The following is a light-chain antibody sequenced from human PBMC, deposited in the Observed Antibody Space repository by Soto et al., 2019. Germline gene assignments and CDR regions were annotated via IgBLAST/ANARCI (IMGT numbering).Light chain of an antibody. Sequence: DIVMTQSPDSLAVSLGERATINCKSNQSLLYSTNNKNYLAWYQQKPGQPPKLLISWASTRESGVPDRFSGSGSEKDFTLTINNLQAEDVAIYYCQQYYSILLYTFGQGTKLRSN. CDR2: WAS. CDR1: QSLLYSTNNKNY. J-gene: IGKJ2*01. CDR3: QQYYSILLYT. V-gene: IGKV4-1*01.